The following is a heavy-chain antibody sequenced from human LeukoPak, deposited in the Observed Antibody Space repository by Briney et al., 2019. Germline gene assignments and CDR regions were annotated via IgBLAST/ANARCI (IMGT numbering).Heavy chain of an antibody. V-gene: IGHV3-7*01. CDR3: ARGGASSSRLHWFDP. CDR1: GFTFSSYS. D-gene: IGHD6-13*01. J-gene: IGHJ5*02. CDR2: IKQDGSEK. Sequence: GGSLRLSCAASGFTFSSYSMNWVRQAPGKGLEWVANIKQDGSEKYYVDSVKGRFTISRDNAKNSLYLQMNSLRAEDTAVYYCARGGASSSRLHWFDPWGQGTLVTVSS.